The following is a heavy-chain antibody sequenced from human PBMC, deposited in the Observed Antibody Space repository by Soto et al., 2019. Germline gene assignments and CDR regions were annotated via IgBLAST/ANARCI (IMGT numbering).Heavy chain of an antibody. D-gene: IGHD6-13*01. Sequence: EVQLVESGGGLVQPGRSLRLSCAASGFTFDDYAMHWVRQAPGKGLEWVSGISWDSGTIVYVDSVKGRFTNSRDNAKNSLYLQMNSLRAEDTALYYCAKDMRGGSSSSRYYYGVDVWGQGTTVTVSS. CDR1: GFTFDDYA. V-gene: IGHV3-9*01. CDR3: AKDMRGGSSSSRYYYGVDV. J-gene: IGHJ6*02. CDR2: ISWDSGTI.